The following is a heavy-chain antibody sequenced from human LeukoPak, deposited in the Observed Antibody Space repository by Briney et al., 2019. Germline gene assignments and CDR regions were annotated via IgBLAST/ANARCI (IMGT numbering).Heavy chain of an antibody. V-gene: IGHV4-59*01. J-gene: IGHJ4*02. D-gene: IGHD2-8*02. Sequence: SETLSLTCTVSGGSISNNYWSWIRQPPGKGLEWIGYIYYSGSTDYNPSLKSRVTISVDMSKNQFSLKLSSVTAADTAVYYCARGAWSLDYWGQGTLVTVSS. CDR2: IYYSGST. CDR3: ARGAWSLDY. CDR1: GGSISNNY.